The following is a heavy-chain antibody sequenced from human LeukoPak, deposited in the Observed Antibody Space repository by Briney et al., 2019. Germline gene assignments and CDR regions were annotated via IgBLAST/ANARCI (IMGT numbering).Heavy chain of an antibody. Sequence: SETLSLTCTVSGGSVSNYYWSWIRQSPGKGVEWIGYIYYTETSYNPSLKSRVTISADTSTNQLSLKLSSVTAADTAVYYCARQAGSGLFILPGGQGTLVTVSS. CDR1: GGSVSNYY. V-gene: IGHV4-59*08. CDR2: IYYTET. CDR3: ARQAGSGLFILP. J-gene: IGHJ4*02. D-gene: IGHD3/OR15-3a*01.